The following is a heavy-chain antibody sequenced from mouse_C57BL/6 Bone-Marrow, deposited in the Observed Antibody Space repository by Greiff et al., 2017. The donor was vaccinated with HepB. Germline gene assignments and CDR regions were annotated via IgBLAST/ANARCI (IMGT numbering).Heavy chain of an antibody. CDR3: ARSRITTVDYFDY. Sequence: VKLLESGAELAKPGASVKLSCKASGYTFTSYWMHWVKQRPGQGLEWIGYINPSSGYTKYNQKFKDKATLTADKSSSTAYMQLSSLTYEDSAVYYCARSRITTVDYFDYWGQGTTLTVSS. CDR2: INPSSGYT. D-gene: IGHD1-1*01. CDR1: GYTFTSYW. V-gene: IGHV1-7*01. J-gene: IGHJ2*01.